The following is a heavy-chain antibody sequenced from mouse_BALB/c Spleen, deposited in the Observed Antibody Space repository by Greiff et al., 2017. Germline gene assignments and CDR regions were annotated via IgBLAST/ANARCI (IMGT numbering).Heavy chain of an antibody. CDR2: ISDGGSYT. J-gene: IGHJ4*01. Sequence: EVMLVESGGGLVKPGGSLKLSCAASGFTFSDYYMYWVRQTPEKRLEWVATISDGGSYTYYPDSVKGRFTISRDNAKNILYLQMSSLRSEDTAMYYCARGMITTSYYAMDYWGQGTSVTVSS. D-gene: IGHD2-4*01. CDR3: ARGMITTSYYAMDY. CDR1: GFTFSDYY. V-gene: IGHV5-4*02.